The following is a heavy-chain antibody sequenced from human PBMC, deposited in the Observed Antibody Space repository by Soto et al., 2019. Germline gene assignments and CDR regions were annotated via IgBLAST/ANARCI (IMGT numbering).Heavy chain of an antibody. J-gene: IGHJ6*04. CDR2: IYYIEST. CDR3: GRDIRFRGFYGMDV. CDR1: GGSIRSGGYY. V-gene: IGHV4-31*03. Sequence: QVQLQESGPGLVTPSQTLSRTCTVSGGSIRSGGYYWSWIRQHPGKGLAWIVYIYYIESTYYNPSLKSRVTISVDPSKNQFSQKPSSVTGADTAVYYCGRDIRFRGFYGMDVWCKGTKVTVSS. D-gene: IGHD3-10*01.